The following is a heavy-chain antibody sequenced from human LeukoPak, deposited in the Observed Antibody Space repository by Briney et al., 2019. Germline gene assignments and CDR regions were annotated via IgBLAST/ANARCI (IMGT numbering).Heavy chain of an antibody. CDR3: ASARGLAACPPDY. J-gene: IGHJ4*02. Sequence: ASVKVSCKASGYTFTGYYMHWVRQAPGQRLEWMGGIHLNSGGTNYAQKFQGRVTKTKDTLIMTAYMELSRLRSDGTGVYDCASARGLAACPPDYWGRGTLVTVSS. CDR2: IHLNSGGT. CDR1: GYTFTGYY. V-gene: IGHV1-2*02. D-gene: IGHD6-6*01.